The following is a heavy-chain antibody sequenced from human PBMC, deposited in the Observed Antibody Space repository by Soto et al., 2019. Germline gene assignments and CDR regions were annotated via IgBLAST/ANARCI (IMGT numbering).Heavy chain of an antibody. J-gene: IGHJ6*02. CDR2: ISYDGSNK. Sequence: GVSLRLSCAASGFTFSSYGMHWVRQAPGKGLEWVAVISYDGSNKYYADSVKGRFTISRDNSKNTLYLQMNSLRAEDTAVYYCAKDLEYYYGSGSYYPTYYYYYGMDVWGQGTTVNVSS. CDR3: AKDLEYYYGSGSYYPTYYYYYGMDV. D-gene: IGHD3-10*01. V-gene: IGHV3-30*18. CDR1: GFTFSSYG.